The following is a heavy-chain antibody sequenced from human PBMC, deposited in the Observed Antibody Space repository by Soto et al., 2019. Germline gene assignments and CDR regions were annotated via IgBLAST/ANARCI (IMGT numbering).Heavy chain of an antibody. CDR3: AKYRRTEADGYTLDF. CDR1: GYTFSSYA. CDR2: INAGYGNT. Sequence: ASVKVSCKASGYTFSSYAMHWVRQAPGQRLEWMGWINAGYGNTKSSQKFQDRVTISRDTSASTAYMELTSLRSEDTAVYYCAKYRRTEADGYTLDFWGQGTLVTVSS. V-gene: IGHV1-3*01. D-gene: IGHD5-12*01. J-gene: IGHJ4*02.